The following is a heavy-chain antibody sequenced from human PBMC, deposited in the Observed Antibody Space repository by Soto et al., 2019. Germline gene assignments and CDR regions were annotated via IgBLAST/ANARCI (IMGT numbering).Heavy chain of an antibody. D-gene: IGHD3-16*02. CDR3: ARSYDYVWGSYHVYYFDY. CDR2: IYYSGST. CDR1: GGSISSSSYY. Sequence: QLQLQESGPGLVKPSETLSLTCTVSGGSISSSSYYWGWIRQPPGKGLEWIGSIYYSGSTYYNPSLKSRVTISVDTSKNQFSLKLSSVTAADTAVYYCARSYDYVWGSYHVYYFDYWGQGTLVTVSS. J-gene: IGHJ4*02. V-gene: IGHV4-39*01.